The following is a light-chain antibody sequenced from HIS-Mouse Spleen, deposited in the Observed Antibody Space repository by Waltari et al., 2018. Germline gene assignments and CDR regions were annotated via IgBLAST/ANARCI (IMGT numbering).Light chain of an antibody. CDR2: EDS. Sequence: SYELTQPPSVSVSPGQTARITCSADAFPKKYAYWYQQKSGQAPVLVLYEDSKRPSGIPERFSGSSSGTMATLTISGAQVEDEADYYCYSTDSSGNHRVFGGGTKLTVL. CDR1: AFPKKY. J-gene: IGLJ2*01. V-gene: IGLV3-10*01. CDR3: YSTDSSGNHRV.